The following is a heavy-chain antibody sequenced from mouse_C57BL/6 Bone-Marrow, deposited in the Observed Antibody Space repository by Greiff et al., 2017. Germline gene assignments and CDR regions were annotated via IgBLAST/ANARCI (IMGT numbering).Heavy chain of an antibody. CDR1: GYTFTDYY. CDR3: ARIEGNYDAFAY. CDR2: INPYNGGT. V-gene: IGHV1-19*01. J-gene: IGHJ3*01. Sequence: VQLQQSGPVLVKPGASVKMSCKASGYTFTDYYMNWVKQSHGKSLEWIGVINPYNGGTSYNQKFKGKATLTVDKSSSTAYMELNSLTSEDSAVYYCARIEGNYDAFAYWGQGTLVTVPA. D-gene: IGHD2-4*01.